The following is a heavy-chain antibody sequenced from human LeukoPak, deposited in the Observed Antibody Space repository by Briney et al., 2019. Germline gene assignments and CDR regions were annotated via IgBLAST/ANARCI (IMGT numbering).Heavy chain of an antibody. CDR1: GYTFTSYD. CDR3: ARGVRYFDWLSSTYFDY. Sequence: ASVKVSCKASGYTFTSYDINWVRQATGQGLEWMGWMNPNSGNTGYAQKFQGRVTMTRNTSISTAYMELSSLRSEDTAVYYCARGVRYFDWLSSTYFDYWGQGTLVTVSS. CDR2: MNPNSGNT. V-gene: IGHV1-8*01. D-gene: IGHD3-9*01. J-gene: IGHJ4*02.